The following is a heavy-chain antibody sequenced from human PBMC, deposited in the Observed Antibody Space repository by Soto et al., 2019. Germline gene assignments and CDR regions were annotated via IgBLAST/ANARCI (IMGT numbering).Heavy chain of an antibody. CDR2: ISYDGSRQ. V-gene: IGHV3-30*04. D-gene: IGHD1-1*01. CDR3: ATELEFRRYFDY. CDR1: GSIFHSFS. J-gene: IGHJ4*02. Sequence: GGSLRLSCVASGSIFHSFSMNWVRQTPDKGLEWVAVISYDGSRQYYGDSVKGRFTISRDNSKNTLYLQMNSLRPEDTAVYYCATELEFRRYFDYWGQGTLVTVSS.